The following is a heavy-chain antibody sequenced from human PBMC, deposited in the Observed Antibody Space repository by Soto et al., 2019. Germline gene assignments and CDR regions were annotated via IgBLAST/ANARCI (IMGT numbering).Heavy chain of an antibody. J-gene: IGHJ6*02. CDR2: IIPIFGTA. V-gene: IGHV1-69*12. CDR1: GGTFSSYA. D-gene: IGHD3-16*01. Sequence: QVQLVQSGAEVKKPGSSVKVSCKASGGTFSSYAISGVRQAPGQGLAWMGGIIPIFGTADYAQKFQGRVAITADASTSTAYMELSSLRSEDTAVYYCASAWGPSYSSGMDVWGQGTTVTVSS. CDR3: ASAWGPSYSSGMDV.